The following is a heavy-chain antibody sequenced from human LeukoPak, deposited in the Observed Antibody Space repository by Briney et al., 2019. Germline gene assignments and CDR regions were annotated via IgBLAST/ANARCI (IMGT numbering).Heavy chain of an antibody. CDR1: GYTFTGYY. CDR2: INPNSGGT. Sequence: ASVKVSCKASGYTFTGYYMHWVRQAPGQGLEWMGWINPNSGGTNYAQKFQGRVTMTRDTSISTAYMELSRLRSDDTAVYYCARDIGVGTAGGYYFDYWGQGTLVTVSS. V-gene: IGHV1-2*02. CDR3: ARDIGVGTAGGYYFDY. D-gene: IGHD5-18*01. J-gene: IGHJ4*02.